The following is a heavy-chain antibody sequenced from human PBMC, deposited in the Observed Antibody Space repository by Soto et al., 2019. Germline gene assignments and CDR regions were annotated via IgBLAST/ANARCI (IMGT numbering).Heavy chain of an antibody. CDR3: ARDVPGSEYLDL. Sequence: GGSLRLSCAASGFLFSDYAMHWVRQTPGRGPEWLALISFNGINTYYADSVKGRFTISRDNSKHTLYLQMSTLRAEDTAVYYCARDVPGSEYLDLWGQGPLVTVSS. J-gene: IGHJ4*02. D-gene: IGHD3-10*01. V-gene: IGHV3-30-3*01. CDR1: GFLFSDYA. CDR2: ISFNGINT.